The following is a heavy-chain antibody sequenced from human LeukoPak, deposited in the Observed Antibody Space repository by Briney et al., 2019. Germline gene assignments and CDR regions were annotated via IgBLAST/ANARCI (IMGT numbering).Heavy chain of an antibody. CDR1: GGSISNLNYY. CDR2: IYASGST. Sequence: SETLSLTCTVSGGSISNLNYYWSWIRQPAGKGLEWIGRIYASGSTNYNPSLKSRVTISVDTSKNQFSLKLSSVTAADTAVYYCARPSTYYYDSSGHGAFDIWGQGTTVTVSS. CDR3: ARPSTYYYDSSGHGAFDI. V-gene: IGHV4-61*02. J-gene: IGHJ3*02. D-gene: IGHD3-22*01.